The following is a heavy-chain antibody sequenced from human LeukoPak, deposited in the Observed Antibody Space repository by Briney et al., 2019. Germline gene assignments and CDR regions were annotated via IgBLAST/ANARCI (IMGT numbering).Heavy chain of an antibody. V-gene: IGHV1-18*01. CDR1: GYTFTSYG. J-gene: IGHJ4*02. CDR2: ISAYNGNT. CDR3: ARVFPNSGWYPVDY. Sequence: ASVKVSCKASGYTFTSYGISWVRQAPGQGLEWMGWISAYNGNTNYAQKLQGRVTMTTDTSTSTAYMELRSLRSDDTAVYYCARVFPNSGWYPVDYWGQGTLVTVSS. D-gene: IGHD6-19*01.